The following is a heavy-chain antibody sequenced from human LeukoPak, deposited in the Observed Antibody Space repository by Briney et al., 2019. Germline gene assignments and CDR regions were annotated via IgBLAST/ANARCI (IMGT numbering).Heavy chain of an antibody. CDR1: GFTFSSHS. V-gene: IGHV3-21*01. J-gene: IGHJ4*02. CDR2: ISSSSSYI. CDR3: ARYFGEGGSLDY. Sequence: GGSLRLSCAASGFTFSSHSMNWVRQAPGKGLEWVSSISSSSSYIYYADSVKGRFTISRDNAKNSLYLQMNSLRAEDTAVYYCARYFGEGGSLDYWGQGTLVTVSS. D-gene: IGHD1-26*01.